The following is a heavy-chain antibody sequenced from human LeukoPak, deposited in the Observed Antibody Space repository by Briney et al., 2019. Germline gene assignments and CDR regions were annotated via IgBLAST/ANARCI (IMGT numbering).Heavy chain of an antibody. CDR1: GYTFTGYY. V-gene: IGHV1-2*02. CDR3: ARDRYCSGGSCYSITLDY. Sequence: ASVKVSCKASGYTFTGYYMHWVRQAPGQGLEWMGWINPNSGGTNYAQKFQGRVTMTRDTSISTAYMELSRLRSDDTAVYYCARDRYCSGGSCYSITLDYWGRGTLVTVSS. D-gene: IGHD2-15*01. CDR2: INPNSGGT. J-gene: IGHJ4*02.